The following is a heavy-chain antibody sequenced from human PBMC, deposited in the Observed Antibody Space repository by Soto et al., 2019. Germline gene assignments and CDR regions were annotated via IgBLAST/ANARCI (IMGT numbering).Heavy chain of an antibody. CDR3: ARIGRYDY. CDR1: GGSFSGYY. D-gene: IGHD1-26*01. Sequence: SETLSLTCAVYGGSFSGYYWSWIRQPPGKGLEWIGEINHSGSTNYNPSLKSRVTTSVDTSKNQFSLKLSSVTAADTAVYYCARIGRYDYWGQGTLVTVSS. V-gene: IGHV4-34*01. J-gene: IGHJ4*02. CDR2: INHSGST.